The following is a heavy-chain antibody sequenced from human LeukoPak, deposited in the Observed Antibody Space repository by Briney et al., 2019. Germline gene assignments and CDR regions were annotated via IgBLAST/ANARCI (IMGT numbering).Heavy chain of an antibody. V-gene: IGHV4-59*01. CDR1: GGSISSYY. D-gene: IGHD6-13*01. CDR2: IYYSGST. J-gene: IGHJ5*02. Sequence: SETLSLTCTVSGGSISSYYWSWIRQPPGKGLEWIGYIYYSGSTNYNPSLKSRVTISVDTSKNQFSLKLSSVTAADTAVYYCARGALGYSSSWYPSNWFDPWGQGTLVTVSS. CDR3: ARGALGYSSSWYPSNWFDP.